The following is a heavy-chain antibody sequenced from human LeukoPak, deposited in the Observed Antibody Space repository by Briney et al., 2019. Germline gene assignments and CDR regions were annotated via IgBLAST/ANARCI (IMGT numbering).Heavy chain of an antibody. Sequence: SQTLSLTCTVSGGSISSGGYYWRWLRQPPGKGLEWIGYIYHSGSTYYNPSLKSRVTISVDRSKNQFSLKLSSVTAADTAVYYCARGGDYYGSRARYYFDYWGQGTLVTVSS. CDR2: IYHSGST. CDR3: ARGGDYYGSRARYYFDY. D-gene: IGHD3-10*01. J-gene: IGHJ4*02. CDR1: GGSISSGGYY. V-gene: IGHV4-30-2*01.